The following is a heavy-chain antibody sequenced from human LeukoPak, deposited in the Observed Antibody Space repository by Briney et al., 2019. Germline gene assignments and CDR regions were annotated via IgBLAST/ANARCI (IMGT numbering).Heavy chain of an antibody. CDR2: IDANNGDT. CDR3: ARDPSSVTLYFFDY. Sequence: ASVKISCKASGYTFRGNYIHWLRQAPGQGLAWMGWIDANNGDTKSAQKFQGRVTMSRDTSISTAYMDLSGLSPDDAAVYYCARDPSSVTLYFFDYWGQGTLVTVSS. J-gene: IGHJ4*02. V-gene: IGHV1-2*02. CDR1: GYTFRGNY. D-gene: IGHD4-11*01.